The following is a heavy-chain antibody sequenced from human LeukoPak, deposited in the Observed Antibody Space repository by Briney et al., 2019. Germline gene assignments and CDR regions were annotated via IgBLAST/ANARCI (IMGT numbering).Heavy chain of an antibody. CDR3: ARNIGSSSYSDY. V-gene: IGHV3-30*02. CDR1: GFTFSSYG. J-gene: IGHJ4*02. CDR2: IRYDGSNK. Sequence: GGSLRLSCAASGFTFSSYGMHWVRQAPGKGLEWVAFIRYDGSNKYYADSVKGRFTISRDNSKNTLYLQMNSLRAEDTAVYYCARNIGSSSYSDYWGQGTLVTVSS. D-gene: IGHD6-13*01.